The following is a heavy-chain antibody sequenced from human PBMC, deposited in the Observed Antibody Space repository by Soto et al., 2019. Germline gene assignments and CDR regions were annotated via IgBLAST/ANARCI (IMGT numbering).Heavy chain of an antibody. CDR3: ARVLLWFGELLSPLMDV. V-gene: IGHV4-59*01. J-gene: IGHJ6*03. CDR1: GGSISSYY. CDR2: IYYSGST. D-gene: IGHD3-10*01. Sequence: ASETLSLTCTVSGGSISSYYWSWIRQPPGKGLEWIGYIYYSGSTNYNPSLKSRVTISVDTSKNQFSLKLSSVTAADTAVYYCARVLLWFGELLSPLMDVWGKGTTVTVSS.